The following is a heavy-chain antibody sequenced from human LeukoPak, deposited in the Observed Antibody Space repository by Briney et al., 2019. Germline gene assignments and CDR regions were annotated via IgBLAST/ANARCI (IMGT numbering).Heavy chain of an antibody. CDR3: ARDYKYAFDN. V-gene: IGHV3-48*01. Sequence: GSLRLSCATSGFTFNDYSMNWVRQAPGKGLEWISYIGIDSGNTNYADSVKGRFTISGDKAKNSLYLQMNSLRVEDTAVYYCARDYKYAFDNWGQGTLVTVSS. CDR1: GFTFNDYS. J-gene: IGHJ4*02. CDR2: IGIDSGNT. D-gene: IGHD5-24*01.